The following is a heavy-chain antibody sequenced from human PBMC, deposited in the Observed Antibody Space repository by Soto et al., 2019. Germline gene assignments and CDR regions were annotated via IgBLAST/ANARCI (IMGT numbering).Heavy chain of an antibody. Sequence: QVQLVQSGAEVKKPGSSVKVSCKASGGTFSSYAISWVRQAPGQGLEWMGGIIPIFGTANYAQKFQGRVTITADEATSTAYMELSSLRSEDTAVYYCARDYGGYSSSWYSFGYWGQGTLVTVSS. CDR1: GGTFSSYA. CDR3: ARDYGGYSSSWYSFGY. J-gene: IGHJ4*02. V-gene: IGHV1-69*01. CDR2: IIPIFGTA. D-gene: IGHD6-13*01.